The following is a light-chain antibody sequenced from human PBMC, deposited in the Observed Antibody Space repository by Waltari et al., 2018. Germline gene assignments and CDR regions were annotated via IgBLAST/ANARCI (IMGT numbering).Light chain of an antibody. CDR2: DVT. J-gene: IGLJ2*01. CDR3: SSFTSSTTGI. Sequence: QPDSVSGSPGQSITISFSGISSDSGGYNYVSWYQQHPGEAPKLIIYDVTNRPSGVSGRFSGSKSGSSASLTISGLQPEDEADYYCSSFTSSTTGIFGGGTKLTVL. V-gene: IGLV2-14*03. CDR1: SSDSGGYNY.